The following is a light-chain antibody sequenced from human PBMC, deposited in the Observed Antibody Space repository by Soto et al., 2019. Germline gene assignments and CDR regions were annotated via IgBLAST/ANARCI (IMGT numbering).Light chain of an antibody. CDR2: EVS. CDR3: SSYAGSNNVI. J-gene: IGLJ2*01. CDR1: STDVGGYNY. V-gene: IGLV2-8*01. Sequence: QSALTQPPTASGSPGQSVTISCTGSSTDVGGYNYVSWYQQHPGKAPKVMIYEVSKRPSGVPDRFSGSKSGNTASLTVSGLQAEDEADYYCSSYAGSNNVILGGGTKRTVL.